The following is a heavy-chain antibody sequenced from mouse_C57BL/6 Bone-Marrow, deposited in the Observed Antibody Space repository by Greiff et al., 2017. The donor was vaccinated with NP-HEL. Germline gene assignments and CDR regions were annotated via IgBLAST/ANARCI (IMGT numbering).Heavy chain of an antibody. CDR3: ARGLRPPPDFAY. V-gene: IGHV1-69*01. CDR2: IDPSDSYT. D-gene: IGHD2-4*01. CDR1: GYTFTSYW. J-gene: IGHJ3*01. Sequence: VKLQQPGAELVMPGASVKLSCKASGYTFTSYWMHWVKQRPGQGLEWIGEIDPSDSYTNYNQKFKGKSTLTVDKSSSTAYMQLSSLTSEDSAVYYCARGLRPPPDFAYWGQGTLVTVSA.